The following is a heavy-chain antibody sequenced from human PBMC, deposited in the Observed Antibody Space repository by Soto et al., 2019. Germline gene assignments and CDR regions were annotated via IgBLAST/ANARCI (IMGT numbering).Heavy chain of an antibody. V-gene: IGHV3-74*01. J-gene: IGHJ4*02. CDR3: VRDGWEVAEN. Sequence: EVQLVESGGGSVQPGGSLRLSCASSGFTFSGFWMHWVRQGPGMGLVWVSGIKSDGTNTAYADSVRGRFTISRDNAKDILYLQMNSLRAEDTAVYYCVRDGWEVAENWGQGTLVTVSS. CDR2: IKSDGTNT. D-gene: IGHD6-19*01. CDR1: GFTFSGFW.